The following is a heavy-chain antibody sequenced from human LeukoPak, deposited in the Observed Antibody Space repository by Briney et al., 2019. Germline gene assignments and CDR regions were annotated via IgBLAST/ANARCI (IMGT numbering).Heavy chain of an antibody. CDR2: IIPIFGTA. J-gene: IGHJ4*02. V-gene: IGHV1-69*06. CDR3: ARDLGNDLRFLEWGMFG. D-gene: IGHD3-3*01. CDR1: GGTFSSYA. Sequence: ASVKVSCKASGGTFSSYAISWVRQAPGQGLEWMGGIIPIFGTANYAQKFQGRVTITADKSTSTAYMELSSLRSEDTAVYYCARDLGNDLRFLEWGMFGWGQGTLVTVSS.